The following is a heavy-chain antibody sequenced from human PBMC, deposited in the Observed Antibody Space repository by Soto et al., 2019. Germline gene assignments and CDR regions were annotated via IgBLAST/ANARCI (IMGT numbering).Heavy chain of an antibody. CDR1: EFTFSSYS. Sequence: AGSLRLSCAASEFTFSSYSMNWVRQAPGKGLEWVSYISSSSSTIYYADSVKGRFTISRDNAKNSLYLQMNSLRAEDTAVYYCAREGLTGSHGRADLFDPWGQGTLVTVSS. CDR3: AREGLTGSHGRADLFDP. D-gene: IGHD3-9*01. V-gene: IGHV3-48*01. J-gene: IGHJ5*02. CDR2: ISSSSSTI.